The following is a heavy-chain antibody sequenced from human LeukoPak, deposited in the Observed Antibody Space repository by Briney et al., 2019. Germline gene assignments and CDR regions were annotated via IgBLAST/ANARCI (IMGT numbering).Heavy chain of an antibody. CDR2: IYYSGST. Sequence: SETLSLTCTVSGGSISSSSYYWGWIRQPPGKGLEWIGSIYYSGSTYYNPSLKSRVTVSVDTSKNQFSLKLSSVTAAGTAVYYCARLDSSSWLDYYYYGMDVWGQGTTVTVSS. CDR3: ARLDSSSWLDYYYYGMDV. V-gene: IGHV4-39*01. J-gene: IGHJ6*02. CDR1: GGSISSSSYY. D-gene: IGHD6-13*01.